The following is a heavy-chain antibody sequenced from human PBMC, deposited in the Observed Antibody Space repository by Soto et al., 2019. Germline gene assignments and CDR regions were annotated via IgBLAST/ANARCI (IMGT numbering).Heavy chain of an antibody. V-gene: IGHV3-30*18. CDR2: ISYDGSNK. CDR1: GLTFSSYG. J-gene: IGHJ6*02. CDR3: AKGADSSLDYYYYGMDV. D-gene: IGHD3-22*01. Sequence: GGSLRLSCAASGLTFSSYGMHWVRQAPGKGLEWVAVISYDGSNKYYADSVKGRFTISRDNSKNTLYLQMNSLRAEDTAVYYCAKGADSSLDYYYYGMDVWGQGTTVTVSS.